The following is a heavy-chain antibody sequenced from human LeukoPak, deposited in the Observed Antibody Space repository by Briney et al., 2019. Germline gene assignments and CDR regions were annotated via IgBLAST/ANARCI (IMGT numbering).Heavy chain of an antibody. J-gene: IGHJ4*02. CDR2: IYYSGRT. V-gene: IGHV4-59*08. Sequence: PSETLSLTCTVSGGSISSYYWSWIRQPPGKGLEWIGYIYYSGRTNYNPSLKSRVTISVDTSKNQFSLKLSSVTAADTAVYYCARQVGYNHDYWGQGTLVTVSS. D-gene: IGHD5-24*01. CDR3: ARQVGYNHDY. CDR1: GGSISSYY.